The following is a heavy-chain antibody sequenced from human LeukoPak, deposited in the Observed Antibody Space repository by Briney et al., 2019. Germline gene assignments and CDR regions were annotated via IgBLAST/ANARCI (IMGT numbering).Heavy chain of an antibody. CDR3: GGGVRPPTVTPAGY. D-gene: IGHD4-17*01. Sequence: PGGSLRLSCAASGFTFNNNVMNWVRQAPGKGLEWVSVIDGGGVTTYYADSVKGRFTISRDNSKNTLYLQMNSLRAEDTAVYYCGGGVRPPTVTPAGYWGQGTLVTVSS. CDR2: IDGGGVTT. CDR1: GFTFNNNV. V-gene: IGHV3-23*01. J-gene: IGHJ4*02.